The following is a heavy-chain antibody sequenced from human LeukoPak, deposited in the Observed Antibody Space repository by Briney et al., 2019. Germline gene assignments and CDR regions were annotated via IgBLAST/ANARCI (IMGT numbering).Heavy chain of an antibody. CDR3: ARPYYASGATYAFDI. CDR2: IDPSDSYT. CDR1: GYSFTSYW. Sequence: PRESLKISCQGSGYSFTSYWISWVRQMPGKGLEWMGRIDPSDSYTNYSPSFQGHVTSSADKSISTAYLQWSSLKASDTAMYYCARPYYASGATYAFDIWGQGTMVTVSS. V-gene: IGHV5-10-1*01. D-gene: IGHD3-10*01. J-gene: IGHJ3*02.